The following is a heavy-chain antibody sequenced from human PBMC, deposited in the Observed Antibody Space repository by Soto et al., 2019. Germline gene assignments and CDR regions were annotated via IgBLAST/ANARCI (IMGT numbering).Heavy chain of an antibody. CDR1: GFTFSSYS. J-gene: IGHJ4*02. CDR2: ISSSSSYI. Sequence: PGGSLRLSCAASGFTFSSYSMNWVRQAPGKGLEWVSSISSSSSYIYYADSVKGRFTISRDNAKNSLYLQMNSLRAEDTAVYYCARDLKQLVRFCGFDYWGQGTLVTVSS. V-gene: IGHV3-21*01. D-gene: IGHD6-6*01. CDR3: ARDLKQLVRFCGFDY.